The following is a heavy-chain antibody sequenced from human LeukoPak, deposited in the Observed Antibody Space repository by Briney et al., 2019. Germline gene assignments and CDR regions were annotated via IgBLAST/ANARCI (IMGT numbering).Heavy chain of an antibody. V-gene: IGHV3-23*01. CDR1: GFTFSSYA. CDR2: ISGSGGST. J-gene: IGHJ4*02. CDR3: AKDRAAGYFDWLHHYYFDY. D-gene: IGHD3-9*01. Sequence: PGGSLRLSCAASGFTFSSYAMSWVRQAPGKGLEWVSAISGSGGSTYYADSVKGRFTISRDNSKNTLYLQMNSLRAEDTAVYYCAKDRAAGYFDWLHHYYFDYWGQGTLVTVSS.